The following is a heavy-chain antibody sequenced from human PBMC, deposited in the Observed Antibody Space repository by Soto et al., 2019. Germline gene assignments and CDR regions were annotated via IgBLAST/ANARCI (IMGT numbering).Heavy chain of an antibody. Sequence: EVQLVESGGGLVQPGGSLKLSCAASGFTFSGSAMHWVRQASGKGLEWVGRIRSKANSYATAYAASVKGRFTISRDDSKNTAYLQLNSLTTEDTAVYYCTRRWIAVAGTGFDPWVHGTLVTVSS. D-gene: IGHD6-19*01. V-gene: IGHV3-73*02. CDR2: IRSKANSYAT. J-gene: IGHJ5*02. CDR3: TRRWIAVAGTGFDP. CDR1: GFTFSGSA.